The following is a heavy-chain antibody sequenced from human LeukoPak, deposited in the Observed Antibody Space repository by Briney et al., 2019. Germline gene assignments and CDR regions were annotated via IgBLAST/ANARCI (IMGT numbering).Heavy chain of an antibody. CDR3: ARGAYCGGDCYYY. V-gene: IGHV3-7*03. J-gene: IGHJ4*02. CDR1: GFTFSSYW. Sequence: GGSLRLSCAASGFTFSSYWMSWVRQAPGKGLEWVANIKQDGSEKYYVDSVKGRFTISRDNAKNSLYLQMNSLRAEDTAVYYCARGAYCGGDCYYYWGQGTLVTVSS. CDR2: IKQDGSEK. D-gene: IGHD2-21*02.